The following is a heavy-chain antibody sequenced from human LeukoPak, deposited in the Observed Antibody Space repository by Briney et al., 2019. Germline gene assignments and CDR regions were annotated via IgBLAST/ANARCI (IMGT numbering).Heavy chain of an antibody. CDR1: GYSFTSYW. D-gene: IGHD2-2*01. V-gene: IGHV5-51*01. CDR2: IYPGDSDT. CDR3: ARVDCSSTSCYAYGNWFDP. Sequence: GESLKISCKGSGYSFTSYWIGWVRQLPGKGLEWMGIIYPGDSDTRYSPSFQGQVTISADKSITTAYLQWSSLKASDTAMYYCARVDCSSTSCYAYGNWFDPWGQGTLVTVSS. J-gene: IGHJ5*02.